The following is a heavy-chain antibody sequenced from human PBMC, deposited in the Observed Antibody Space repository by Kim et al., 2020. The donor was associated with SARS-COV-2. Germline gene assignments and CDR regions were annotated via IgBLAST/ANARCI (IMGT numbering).Heavy chain of an antibody. D-gene: IGHD6-6*01. Sequence: SLRLSCAASGFTFGDFAMHWVRQVPGKGLEWVSGLSGNSGVIGYADSVKGRFTISRHNAENSLYLQMNSLRAEDTAFYYCAKDLVSSSFRAFHIWGQGTMVTVSS. CDR1: GFTFGDFA. J-gene: IGHJ3*02. CDR2: LSGNSGVI. V-gene: IGHV3-9*01. CDR3: AKDLVSSSFRAFHI.